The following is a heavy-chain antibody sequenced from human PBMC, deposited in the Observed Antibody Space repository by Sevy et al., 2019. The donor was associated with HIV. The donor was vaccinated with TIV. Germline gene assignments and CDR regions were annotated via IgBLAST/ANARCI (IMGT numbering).Heavy chain of an antibody. CDR3: ARGLYDFWGGYYNWFDP. Sequence: SETLSLTCTVSGGSVSSGSYYWSWIRQPPGKGLEWIGYIYYSGSTNYNPSLKSRVTISVDPSKNQFSLKLSSVTAADTAVYYCARGLYDFWGGYYNWFDPWGQGTLVTVSS. D-gene: IGHD3-3*01. CDR1: GGSVSSGSYY. V-gene: IGHV4-61*01. J-gene: IGHJ5*02. CDR2: IYYSGST.